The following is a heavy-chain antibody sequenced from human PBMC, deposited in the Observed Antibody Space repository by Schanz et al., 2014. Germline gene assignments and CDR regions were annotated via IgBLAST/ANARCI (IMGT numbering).Heavy chain of an antibody. Sequence: EVQLVESGGVVAQPAGSLRLSCAASGFSFDDYTMHWVRQAPGKGLEWVSLIDRDGGHTYYADSVKGRFTISRDNSKNSLYLQMNSLRTEDTALYYCAKDSRGSSFDMDVWGQGTTVTVSS. J-gene: IGHJ6*02. CDR1: GFSFDDYT. CDR3: AKDSRGSSFDMDV. V-gene: IGHV3-43*01. D-gene: IGHD1-26*01. CDR2: IDRDGGHT.